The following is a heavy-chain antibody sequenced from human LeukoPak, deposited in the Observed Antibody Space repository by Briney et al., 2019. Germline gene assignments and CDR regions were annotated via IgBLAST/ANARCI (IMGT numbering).Heavy chain of an antibody. V-gene: IGHV3-23*01. J-gene: IGHJ3*02. D-gene: IGHD1-14*01. Sequence: GGSLRLSCAVSGFTFSSNAMSWVRQAPGKGLEWVSAISGSGGSTYYADSVKGRFTISRDNSKNTLYLQMNSLRAEDTAIYYCAKEPRLTHVNGAFDIWGQGTMVTVSS. CDR1: GFTFSSNA. CDR3: AKEPRLTHVNGAFDI. CDR2: ISGSGGST.